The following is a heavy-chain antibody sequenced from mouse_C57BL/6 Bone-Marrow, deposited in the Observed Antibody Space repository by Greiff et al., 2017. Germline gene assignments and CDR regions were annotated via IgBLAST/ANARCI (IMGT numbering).Heavy chain of an antibody. V-gene: IGHV1-82*01. J-gene: IGHJ4*01. CDR2: IYPGDGDT. CDR1: GYAFSSSW. CDR3: ARWELGRGYAMDY. D-gene: IGHD4-1*01. Sequence: VQLQQSGPELVKPGASVKISCKASGYAFSSSWMNWVKQRPGKGLEWIGRIYPGDGDTNYNGKFKGKATLTADKSSSTAYMQLSSLTSEDSAVYFCARWELGRGYAMDYWGQGTSVTVSS.